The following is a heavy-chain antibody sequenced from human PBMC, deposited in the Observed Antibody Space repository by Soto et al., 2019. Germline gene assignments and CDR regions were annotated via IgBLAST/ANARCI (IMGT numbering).Heavy chain of an antibody. J-gene: IGHJ6*02. D-gene: IGHD3-16*01. Sequence: GESLNISCKGSGYSFTLYWISWVRQMPGKGLEWMGRIDPSDSYTNYSPSFQGHVTISADKSISTAYLQWSSLKASDTAMYYCAIITFGGVRYYYFGMDVWGQGNTVTVS. CDR3: AIITFGGVRYYYFGMDV. V-gene: IGHV5-10-1*01. CDR2: IDPSDSYT. CDR1: GYSFTLYW.